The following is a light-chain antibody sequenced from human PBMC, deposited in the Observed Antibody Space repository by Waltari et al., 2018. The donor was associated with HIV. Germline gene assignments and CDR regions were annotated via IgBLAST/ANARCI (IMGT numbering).Light chain of an antibody. V-gene: IGLV3-1*01. J-gene: IGLJ2*01. CDR2: QDN. CDR3: QACDNITAV. CDR1: NLGDKF. Sequence: SYELTQPPSVSVSPGQPASITCSGVNLGDKFASGYEPRTGQYPVMVSYQDNARRSGIPERFSGSNSGNSATMTISGTEALDEDYYVCQACDNITAVFGGGTKVTVL.